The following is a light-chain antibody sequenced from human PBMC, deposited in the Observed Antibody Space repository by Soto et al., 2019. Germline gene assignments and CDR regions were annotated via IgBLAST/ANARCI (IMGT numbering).Light chain of an antibody. CDR3: QQYGSSPPWFT. Sequence: EIVLTQSPGTLSLSPGERATLSCRASQSVNSSYLAWYQQKPIQAPSLPIYVASSRATGIPDRFSGSGSRTDFTLTISRLAPENFAVYYCQQYGSSPPWFTFGPGTKVYIK. CDR2: VAS. CDR1: QSVNSSY. J-gene: IGKJ3*01. V-gene: IGKV3-20*01.